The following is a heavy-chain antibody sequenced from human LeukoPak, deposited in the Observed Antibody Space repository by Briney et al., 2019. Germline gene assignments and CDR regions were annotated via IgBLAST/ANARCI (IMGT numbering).Heavy chain of an antibody. CDR2: IYRGDCDT. D-gene: IGHD2-2*01. V-gene: IGHV5-51*01. CDR3: ARWTDIVVVPAAGHYGMGV. Sequence: GESMHISSNASCYIVTSYWIGTMRPMPGKPQERVWIIYRGDCDTRDSPSFRGQVTISADKAISPAYLQWSSLKASYTAMYYCARWTDIVVVPAAGHYGMGVWGQGTTVTVSS. J-gene: IGHJ6*02. CDR1: CYIVTSYW.